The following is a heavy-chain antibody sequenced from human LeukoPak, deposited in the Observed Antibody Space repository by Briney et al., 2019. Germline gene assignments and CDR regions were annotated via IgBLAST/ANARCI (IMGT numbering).Heavy chain of an antibody. Sequence: PGGSLRLSCAASGFTFSSYAMSWVRQAPGKGLEWVSAISGSGGSTYYADSVKGRFTISRDNSKNTLYLQMNSLRAEDTAVYYCAKTSTGHIVGATTRPIGAFDIWGQGTMVTVSS. CDR1: GFTFSSYA. D-gene: IGHD1-26*01. V-gene: IGHV3-23*01. CDR3: AKTSTGHIVGATTRPIGAFDI. J-gene: IGHJ3*02. CDR2: ISGSGGST.